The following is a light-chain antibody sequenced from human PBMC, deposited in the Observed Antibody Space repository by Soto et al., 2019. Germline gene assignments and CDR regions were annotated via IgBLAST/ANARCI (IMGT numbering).Light chain of an antibody. CDR1: SSDIGGYDH. Sequence: QSALTQAASVSGSPGQSITISCTGTSSDIGGYDHVSWYQQHPGKAPKLMIYDVSVRPSGVSDRFSGSKSANTASLTISGLQAEDEADYYCNSYTTSISLYVFGPGTKVTVL. CDR3: NSYTTSISLYV. J-gene: IGLJ1*01. V-gene: IGLV2-14*01. CDR2: DVS.